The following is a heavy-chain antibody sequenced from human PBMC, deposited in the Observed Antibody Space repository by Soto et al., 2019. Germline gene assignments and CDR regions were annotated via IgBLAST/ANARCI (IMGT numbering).Heavy chain of an antibody. D-gene: IGHD2-2*01. J-gene: IGHJ4*02. CDR3: AKGLSVVVVPAAFDS. CDR2: ISGSGGST. Sequence: GGSLRLSCAASGFTFSSYAMSWVRQAPGKGLEWVSAISGSGGSTYYADSVKGRFTISRDNSKNTLYLQMNSLRAEDTAVYYCAKGLSVVVVPAAFDSWGQGTLVTVSS. CDR1: GFTFSSYA. V-gene: IGHV3-23*01.